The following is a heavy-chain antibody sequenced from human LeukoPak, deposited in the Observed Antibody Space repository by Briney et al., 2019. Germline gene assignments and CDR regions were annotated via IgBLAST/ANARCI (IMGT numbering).Heavy chain of an antibody. CDR3: AREGDNNSGYGS. Sequence: GSLRLSCAASGFTVSSSYMSWVRQAPGKGLEWVSVIYRSGSTYYADSVKGRFSISRDGSRNTLHLQMNNLRAEDTAVYYCAREGDNNSGYGSWGQGTLVTVSS. J-gene: IGHJ4*02. CDR2: IYRSGST. D-gene: IGHD3-22*01. CDR1: GFTVSSSY. V-gene: IGHV3-53*01.